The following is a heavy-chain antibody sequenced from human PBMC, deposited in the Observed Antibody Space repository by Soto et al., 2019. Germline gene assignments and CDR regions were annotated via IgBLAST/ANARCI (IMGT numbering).Heavy chain of an antibody. D-gene: IGHD6-6*01. CDR2: IYSNGDT. CDR3: ARRGGSSSGYYYYAMDV. V-gene: IGHV4-31*03. CDR1: GVSISSTSYN. Sequence: SETLSLTCNVSGVSISSTSYNWSWIRQHPGKGLEWIGYIYSNGDTYYNPSLKSRVTISVDTSKNQFSLNLTSVTAADTAVYYCARRGGSSSGYYYYAMDVWGQGTTVTVSS. J-gene: IGHJ6*02.